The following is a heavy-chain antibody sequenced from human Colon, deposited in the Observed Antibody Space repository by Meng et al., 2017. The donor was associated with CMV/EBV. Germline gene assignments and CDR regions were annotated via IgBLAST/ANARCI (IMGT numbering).Heavy chain of an antibody. Sequence: GESLKISCAASGFTFSSYWMSWVRQAPGKGLEWVANIKQDGSEKYYVDSVKGRFTVSRDNAKSSLYLQMNSLRAEDTAVYYCARGMGVLDYWGQGTLVTVSS. CDR3: ARGMGVLDY. V-gene: IGHV3-7*01. CDR1: GFTFSSYW. D-gene: IGHD3-16*01. J-gene: IGHJ4*02. CDR2: IKQDGSEK.